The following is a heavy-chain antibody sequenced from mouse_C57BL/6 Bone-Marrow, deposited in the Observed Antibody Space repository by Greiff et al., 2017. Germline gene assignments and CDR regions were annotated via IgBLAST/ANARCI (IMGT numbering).Heavy chain of an antibody. J-gene: IGHJ4*01. V-gene: IGHV1-47*01. CDR2: FHPYNDDT. CDR3: SRCDYAHYYAMCY. D-gene: IGHD2-13*01. Sequence: VKLQQSGAELVKPGASVKMSCKASGYTFTTYPIEWMKQNPGKSLEWIGNFHPYNDDTKYNEKFKGKATLTVEKSSSTVYLELSRLTSDDSAVYYGSRCDYAHYYAMCYWGQGTSVTVSS. CDR1: GYTFTTYP.